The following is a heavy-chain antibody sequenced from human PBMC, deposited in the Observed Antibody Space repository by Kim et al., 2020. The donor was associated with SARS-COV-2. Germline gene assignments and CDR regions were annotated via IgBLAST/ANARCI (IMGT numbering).Heavy chain of an antibody. CDR1: GFSFSDYY. CDR3: ARNPRGRCSWYYFDD. Sequence: GGSLRLSCAASGFSFSDYYMIWIRQTPGKGLEWVSYISGNTGYTNYADSVKGRFTISRDNTKNSLYLQMTSLRAEDTAVYYCARNPRGRCSWYYFDDWGQGTLVTVSS. J-gene: IGHJ4*02. D-gene: IGHD6-13*01. V-gene: IGHV3-11*03. CDR2: ISGNTGYT.